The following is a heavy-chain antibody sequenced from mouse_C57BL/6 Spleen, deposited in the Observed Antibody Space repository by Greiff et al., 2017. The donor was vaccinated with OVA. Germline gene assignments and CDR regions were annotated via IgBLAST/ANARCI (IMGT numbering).Heavy chain of an antibody. J-gene: IGHJ1*03. CDR2: INPSSGYT. D-gene: IGHD2-5*01. V-gene: IGHV1-7*01. CDR3: ARAAYYSNYGDYWYFDV. CDR1: GYTFTSYW. Sequence: QVQLKQSGAELAKPGASVKLSCKASGYTFTSYWMHWVKQRPGQGLEWIGYINPSSGYTKYNQKFKDKATLTADTSSSTAYMQLSSLTYEDSAVYYCARAAYYSNYGDYWYFDVWGTGTTVTVSA.